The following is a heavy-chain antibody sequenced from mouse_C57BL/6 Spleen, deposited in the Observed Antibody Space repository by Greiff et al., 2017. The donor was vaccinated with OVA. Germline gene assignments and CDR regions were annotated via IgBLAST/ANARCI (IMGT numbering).Heavy chain of an antibody. J-gene: IGHJ2*01. Sequence: VQGVESGAELVRPGTSVKMSCKASGYTFTNYWIGWVKQRPGHGLEWIGDIYPGGGYTNYNEKFKGKATLTADKSSSTAYMQFSSLTSEVSAIFYCARVPYDYYFDYWGQGTTLTVSS. CDR3: ARVPYDYYFDY. CDR1: GYTFTNYW. V-gene: IGHV1-63*01. CDR2: IYPGGGYT. D-gene: IGHD2-4*01.